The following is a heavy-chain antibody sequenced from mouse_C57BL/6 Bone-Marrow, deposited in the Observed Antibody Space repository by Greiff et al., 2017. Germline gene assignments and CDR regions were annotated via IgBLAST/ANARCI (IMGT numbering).Heavy chain of an antibody. CDR2: IYPRSGNT. V-gene: IGHV1-81*01. J-gene: IGHJ2*01. Sequence: QVQLQQSGAELARPGASVKLSCKASGYTFTSYGISWVKQRTGQGLEWIGEIYPRSGNTYYNEKFKGKATLTADKSSSTAYMELRSLTSEDSAVYFCVSTVVARGGQGTTLTVSS. D-gene: IGHD1-1*01. CDR1: GYTFTSYG. CDR3: VSTVVAR.